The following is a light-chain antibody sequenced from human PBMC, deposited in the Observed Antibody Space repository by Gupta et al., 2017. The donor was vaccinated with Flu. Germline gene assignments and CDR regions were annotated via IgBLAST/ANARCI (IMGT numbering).Light chain of an antibody. J-gene: IGKJ1*01. CDR3: SRGEPWPWA. V-gene: IGKV2-30*01. Sequence: DVVITQSPLSLPVTLGQPASISCRSSQSLVYSDGSTILHWFQQSPGQSPRRLIYLVSHRESGVPDTFSDSGSGSAFTLKISRVVAENVGVYCCSRGEPWPWAFGQGTKVEIK. CDR2: LVS. CDR1: QSLVYSDGSTI.